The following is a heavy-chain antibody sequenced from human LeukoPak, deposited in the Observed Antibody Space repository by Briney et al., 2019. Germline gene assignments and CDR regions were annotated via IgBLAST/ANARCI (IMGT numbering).Heavy chain of an antibody. CDR1: GFTFSSYA. Sequence: GGSLRLSCAASGFTFSSYAMHWVRQAPGKGLEWVAVISYDGSNKYYADSVKGRFTISRDNSKNSLYLQMNSLRAEDTAVYYCARDGYSGYDDAFDIWGQGTMVTVSS. V-gene: IGHV3-30*04. CDR2: ISYDGSNK. D-gene: IGHD5-12*01. J-gene: IGHJ3*02. CDR3: ARDGYSGYDDAFDI.